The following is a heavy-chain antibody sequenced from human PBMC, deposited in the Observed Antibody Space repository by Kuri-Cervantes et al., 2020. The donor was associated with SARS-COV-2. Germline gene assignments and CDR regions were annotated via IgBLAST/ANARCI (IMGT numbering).Heavy chain of an antibody. V-gene: IGHV3-30-3*01. CDR1: GFTFSSYA. D-gene: IGHD2-2*01. CDR3: ARDLGVVVPAIDYGMDV. CDR2: ISYDGSNK. J-gene: IGHJ6*02. Sequence: TLSLTCAASGFTFSSYAMHWVRQAPGKGLEWVAVISYDGSNKYYADSVKGRFTISRDNSKNTLYLQMNSLRAEDTAVYYCARDLGVVVPAIDYGMDVWGQGTTVTVSS.